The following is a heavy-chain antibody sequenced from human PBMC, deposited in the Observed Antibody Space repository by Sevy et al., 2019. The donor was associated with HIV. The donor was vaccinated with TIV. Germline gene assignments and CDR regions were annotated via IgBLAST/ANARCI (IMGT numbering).Heavy chain of an antibody. CDR3: AKNTAAVGTGGFDY. CDR1: GFTFSYSG. CDR2: IQYDGRNT. J-gene: IGHJ4*02. V-gene: IGHV3-30*02. D-gene: IGHD6-13*01. Sequence: GGSLRLSCTTSGFTFSYSGMHWVRQAPGKGLEWVTFIQYDGRNTHYADPVKGRFTISRDNSKNTLYLQMNSLRGDDTAVYYCAKNTAAVGTGGFDYWGQGALVTVSS.